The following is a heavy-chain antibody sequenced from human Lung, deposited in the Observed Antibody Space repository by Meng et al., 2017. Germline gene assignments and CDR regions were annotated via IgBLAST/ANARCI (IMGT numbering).Heavy chain of an antibody. CDR3: ARGPTTMAHDFDY. Sequence: QGQLQEGGAGLLNPSETLSLTCVVSGGSFSDYSWSWIRQPPGKGLEWIGEINHSGSTNYNPSLESRATISVDTSQNNLSLKLSSVTAADSAVYYCARGPTTMAHDFDYWGQGTLVTVSS. CDR2: INHSGST. J-gene: IGHJ4*02. CDR1: GGSFSDYS. D-gene: IGHD4-11*01. V-gene: IGHV4-34*01.